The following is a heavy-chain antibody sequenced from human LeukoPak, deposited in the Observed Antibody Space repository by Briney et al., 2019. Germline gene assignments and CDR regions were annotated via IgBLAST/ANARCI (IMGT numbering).Heavy chain of an antibody. J-gene: IGHJ4*02. Sequence: PGGSLRLSCAASGFTFSSYSMNWVRQAPGKGLEWVSSISSSSSYIYYADSVKGRFTISRDNAKNSLYLQMNSLRAEDTAVYYCARSSITGTTRYFDYWGQGTLVTVSS. CDR3: ARSSITGTTRYFDY. D-gene: IGHD1-20*01. CDR1: GFTFSSYS. V-gene: IGHV3-21*01. CDR2: ISSSSSYI.